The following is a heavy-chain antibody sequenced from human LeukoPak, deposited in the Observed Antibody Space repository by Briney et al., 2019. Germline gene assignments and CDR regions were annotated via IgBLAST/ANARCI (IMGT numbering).Heavy chain of an antibody. J-gene: IGHJ4*02. CDR1: GYTFTSYD. V-gene: IGHV1-8*01. Sequence: ASVKVSCKASGYTFTSYDINWVRQATGQGLEWMGWMNPNSGEKGHAQKFQGRVTITRETSINTAYMELSSLRSEDTAVYYCAREGLTVTTGLRLDYWGQRTLVTVSS. D-gene: IGHD4-17*01. CDR2: MNPNSGEK. CDR3: AREGLTVTTGLRLDY.